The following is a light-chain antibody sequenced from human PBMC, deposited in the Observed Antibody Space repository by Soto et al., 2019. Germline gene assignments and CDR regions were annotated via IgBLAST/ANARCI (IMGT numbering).Light chain of an antibody. CDR3: SSYTSSSTQVV. J-gene: IGLJ2*01. V-gene: IGLV2-14*03. CDR1: SSDVGGYNY. CDR2: DVS. Sequence: QSVLTQPASVSGSPGQSITISCTGTSSDVGGYNYVSWYQHHPGKAPKLMIYDVSNRPSGVSNRFSGSKSGNTASLTISGLQPEDEADYYCSSYTSSSTQVVFGGGTKLTVL.